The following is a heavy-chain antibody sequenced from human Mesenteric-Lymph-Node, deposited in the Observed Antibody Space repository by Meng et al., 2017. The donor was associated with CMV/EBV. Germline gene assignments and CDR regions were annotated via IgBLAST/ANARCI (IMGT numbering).Heavy chain of an antibody. CDR2: IHTGGLTT. D-gene: IGHD1-26*01. V-gene: IGHV3-23*01. CDR3: ARDWEARDAFDI. Sequence: GESLKISCVASGFTFSTYVMTWVRQAPGRGLEWVSTIHTGGLTTYYTDSVKGRFTISRDNAKNTLYLQMNSLRAEDTAVYHCARDWEARDAFDIWGQGTMVTVSS. J-gene: IGHJ3*02. CDR1: GFTFSTYV.